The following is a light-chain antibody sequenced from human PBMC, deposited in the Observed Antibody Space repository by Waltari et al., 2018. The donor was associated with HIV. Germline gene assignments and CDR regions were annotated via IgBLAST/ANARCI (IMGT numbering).Light chain of an antibody. V-gene: IGLV2-14*03. CDR2: DVS. CDR3: ESYTSTSVWV. CDR1: GSDAGRYTH. J-gene: IGLJ3*02. Sequence: QSALTQPASVSGSPGQPLTISCTASGSDAGRYTHVTWYQQHPGKATRLMIYDVSTRPSGVSDRFSGSKSGDTASLTISGLQAEDEADYYCESYTSTSVWVFGGGTRLTVL.